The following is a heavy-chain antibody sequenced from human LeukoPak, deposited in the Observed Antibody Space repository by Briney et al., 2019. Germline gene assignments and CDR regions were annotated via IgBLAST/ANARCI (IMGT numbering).Heavy chain of an antibody. CDR1: GFTFSSYA. CDR2: ISNGDGST. Sequence: GGSLRLSCAASGFTFSSYAMSWVRQAPGKGLEWVSAISNGDGSTYYADSVNGRFTISRDNSKNMLYLEMNSLRADDTAVYYCANPLGANYDFWSGYYDWGQGTLVTVSS. J-gene: IGHJ4*02. D-gene: IGHD3-3*01. CDR3: ANPLGANYDFWSGYYD. V-gene: IGHV3-23*01.